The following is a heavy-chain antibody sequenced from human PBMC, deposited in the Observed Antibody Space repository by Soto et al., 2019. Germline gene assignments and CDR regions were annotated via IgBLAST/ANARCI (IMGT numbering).Heavy chain of an antibody. V-gene: IGHV4-59*01. CDR2: IYNSGFT. J-gene: IGHJ6*02. D-gene: IGHD4-17*01. CDR3: ARLERTVTGYYYYYGVDV. CDR1: GDSISAYY. Sequence: SETLSLTCTVSGDSISAYYWSWIRQPPGKGLEWIGHIYNSGFTNYNPSLEGRVTISVDTSRNYFSLKVRSVTTADTAVYYCARLERTVTGYYYYYGVDVWGQGTTVT.